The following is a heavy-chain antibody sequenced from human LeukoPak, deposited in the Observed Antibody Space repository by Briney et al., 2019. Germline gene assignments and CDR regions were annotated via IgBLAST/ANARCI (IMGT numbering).Heavy chain of an antibody. CDR2: INSDGSST. D-gene: IGHD1-26*01. CDR1: GFTFSSYW. J-gene: IGHJ4*02. V-gene: IGHV3-74*01. Sequence: GGSLRLSCAASGFTFSSYWMRWVRHAPGKGLVWVSRINSDGSSTSYADSVKGRFTISRDNAKNTLYLQMNSLRTEDTAVYYCARDGPSGSYGYWGQGTLVTVFS. CDR3: ARDGPSGSYGY.